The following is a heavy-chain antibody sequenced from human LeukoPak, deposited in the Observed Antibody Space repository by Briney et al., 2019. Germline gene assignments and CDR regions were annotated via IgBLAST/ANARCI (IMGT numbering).Heavy chain of an antibody. Sequence: GGSLRLSCAASGFTFSSYSMNWVRQAPGKGLEWVSSIGSSSSYIYYADSVKGRFTISRDNAKNSLYLQMNSLRAEDTAVYYCARAPPYIAAAGPNWFDPWGQGTLVTVSS. CDR3: ARAPPYIAAAGPNWFDP. CDR2: IGSSSSYI. V-gene: IGHV3-21*01. CDR1: GFTFSSYS. D-gene: IGHD6-13*01. J-gene: IGHJ5*02.